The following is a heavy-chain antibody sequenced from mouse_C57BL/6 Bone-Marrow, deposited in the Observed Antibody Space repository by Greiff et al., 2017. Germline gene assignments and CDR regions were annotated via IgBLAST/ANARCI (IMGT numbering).Heavy chain of an antibody. CDR2: IHPNSGST. CDR1: GYTFTSYW. V-gene: IGHV1-64*01. CDR3: ARGPLSWFAY. J-gene: IGHJ3*01. Sequence: VKLMESGAELVKPGASVKLSCKASGYTFTSYWMHWVKQRPGQGLEWIGMIHPNSGSTNYNEKFKSKATLTVDKSSSTAYMQLSSLTSEDSAVYYCARGPLSWFAYWGQGTLVTVSA.